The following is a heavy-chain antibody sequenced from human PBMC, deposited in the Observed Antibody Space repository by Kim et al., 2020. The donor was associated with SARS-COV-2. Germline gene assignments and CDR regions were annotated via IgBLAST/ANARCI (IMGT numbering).Heavy chain of an antibody. V-gene: IGHV4-59*01. CDR1: GGSISSYY. Sequence: SETLSLTCTVSGGSISSYYWSWIRQPPGKGLEWIGYIYHSGSTNYNPSLKSRVTISVDTSKNQFSLKLSSVTAADTAVYYCARVAQASGSYETIHYYYGMDVWGQGTTVTVSS. D-gene: IGHD3-10*01. CDR2: IYHSGST. J-gene: IGHJ6*02. CDR3: ARVAQASGSYETIHYYYGMDV.